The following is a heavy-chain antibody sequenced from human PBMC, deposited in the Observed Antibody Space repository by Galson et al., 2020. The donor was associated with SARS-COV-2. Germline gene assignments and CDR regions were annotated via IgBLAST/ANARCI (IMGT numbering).Heavy chain of an antibody. CDR1: AGSISSGGYY. CDR3: ARVDCGGDCYWDYYYYGMDV. V-gene: IGHV4-31*03. J-gene: IGHJ6*02. Sequence: SETLSLTCTVSAGSISSGGYYWSWIRQHPGKGLEWIGYIYYSGSTYYNPSLKSRVTISVDPSKNQFSLKLSSVTAADTAVYYCARVDCGGDCYWDYYYYGMDVWGQGTTVTVSS. CDR2: IYYSGST. D-gene: IGHD2-21*02.